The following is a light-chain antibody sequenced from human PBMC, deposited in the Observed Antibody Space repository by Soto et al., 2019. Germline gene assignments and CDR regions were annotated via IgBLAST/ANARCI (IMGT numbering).Light chain of an antibody. CDR3: QQRSKWPPAWT. V-gene: IGKV3-11*01. CDR1: QSVSSY. Sequence: EIVLTQSPATLSLSPGERATLSCRASQSVSSYLAWYQQKPGQAPRLLIYDASNRATGIPARFSGSGSGTDFTRTISSLEPEDFAVYYCQQRSKWPPAWTFSQGTKVEIK. CDR2: DAS. J-gene: IGKJ1*01.